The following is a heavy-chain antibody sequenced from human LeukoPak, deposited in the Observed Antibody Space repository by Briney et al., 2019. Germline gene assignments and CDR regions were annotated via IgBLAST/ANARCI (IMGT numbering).Heavy chain of an antibody. CDR2: IIPIFGTA. V-gene: IGHV1-69*13. Sequence: SVKVSCKASGGTFSSYAISWVRQAPGQGLEWMGGIIPIFGTANYAQKFQGRVTITADESTSTAHMELSSLRSEDTAVYYCARNLYYDFWSGYSFDYWGQGTLVTVSS. CDR1: GGTFSSYA. D-gene: IGHD3-3*01. J-gene: IGHJ4*02. CDR3: ARNLYYDFWSGYSFDY.